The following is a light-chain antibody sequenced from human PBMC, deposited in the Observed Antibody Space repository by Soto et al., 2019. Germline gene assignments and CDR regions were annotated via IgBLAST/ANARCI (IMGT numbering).Light chain of an antibody. CDR1: TSDIGGYNY. CDR2: EVS. CDR3: SSYTTGNTQVA. V-gene: IGLV2-14*01. Sequence: QSALTQPASVAGSPGQSITISCTGTTSDIGGYNYVSWYQQHPGKAPKLIIYEVSNRPSGISYRFSGSKSANTASLTISGLQAEDEADYYCSSYTTGNTQVAFGGGTKLTVL. J-gene: IGLJ2*01.